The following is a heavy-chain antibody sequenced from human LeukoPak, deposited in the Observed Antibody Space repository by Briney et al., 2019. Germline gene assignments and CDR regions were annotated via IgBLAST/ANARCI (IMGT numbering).Heavy chain of an antibody. CDR3: ARTRYGSGGAYYYGVDV. CDR2: AYYRSKWFN. J-gene: IGHJ6*02. D-gene: IGHD6-19*01. Sequence: SQTLSLACAISGDSVSSNSAAWNWIRQSPSRGLEWLGRAYYRSKWFNDYAVSVKSRITITSDTSKNQFSLQLNSVTPEDTAVYYCARTRYGSGGAYYYGVDVWGQGTTVTVSS. V-gene: IGHV6-1*01. CDR1: GDSVSSNSAA.